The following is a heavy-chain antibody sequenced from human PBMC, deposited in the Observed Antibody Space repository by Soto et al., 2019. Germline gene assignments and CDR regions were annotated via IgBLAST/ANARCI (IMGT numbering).Heavy chain of an antibody. D-gene: IGHD2-2*01. V-gene: IGHV4-34*01. CDR3: AVGYCSSTTCSREYFQH. Sequence: PSETLSLTCAVYGGSFSGYYWSWIRQPPGKGLEWIGEINHSGSTNYNPSLKSRVTISVDTSKNQFSLRLRSVTAADTAVYYCAVGYCSSTTCSREYFQHWGQGTLVTVSS. CDR1: GGSFSGYY. CDR2: INHSGST. J-gene: IGHJ1*01.